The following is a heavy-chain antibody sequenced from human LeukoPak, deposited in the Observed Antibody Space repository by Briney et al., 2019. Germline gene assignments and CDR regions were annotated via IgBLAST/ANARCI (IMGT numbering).Heavy chain of an antibody. CDR3: GRETDFGVVTN. V-gene: IGHV6-1*01. D-gene: IGHD3-3*01. J-gene: IGHJ4*02. Sequence: SQTLSLTCAISGDSVSSNGASWNWIRQSPSRGLEWLGRTYYRSQQWHSDYAPSVRGRITLNPDTSKNQFSLQLNSMTPEDTAVYYCGRETDFGVVTNWGQGTLVTVSS. CDR2: TYYRSQQWHS. CDR1: GDSVSSNGAS.